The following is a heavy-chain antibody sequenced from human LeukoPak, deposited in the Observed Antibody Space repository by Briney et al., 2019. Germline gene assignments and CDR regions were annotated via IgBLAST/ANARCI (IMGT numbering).Heavy chain of an antibody. CDR2: IYYSGGST. V-gene: IGHV4-39*01. CDR3: ARLHYGGNYGYYYYYMDV. Sequence: PSETLSLTCTVSGGSISSRSYFWGWIRQPPGKGLEWIGNIYYSGGSTYYNPSLKSRVTISVDTSKNQFSLKLSSVTAADTAVYYCARLHYGGNYGYYYYYMDVWGKGTTVTISS. J-gene: IGHJ6*03. CDR1: GGSISSRSYF. D-gene: IGHD4-23*01.